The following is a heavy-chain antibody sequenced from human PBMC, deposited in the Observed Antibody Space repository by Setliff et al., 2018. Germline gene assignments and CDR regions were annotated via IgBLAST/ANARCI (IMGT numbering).Heavy chain of an antibody. D-gene: IGHD3-9*01. J-gene: IGHJ4*02. CDR1: GSSFDSGTHY. CDR3: AGTPARGTTWLSPFDY. V-gene: IGHV4-61*02. CDR2: IQGTGNT. Sequence: SETLSLTCTVTGSSFDSGTHYWSWIRQPAGRVPEWIGLIQGTGNTNYNPSLQSRATISIDTSKNQISLKITSVTAADTALYSCAGTPARGTTWLSPFDYWGQGIQVTVSS.